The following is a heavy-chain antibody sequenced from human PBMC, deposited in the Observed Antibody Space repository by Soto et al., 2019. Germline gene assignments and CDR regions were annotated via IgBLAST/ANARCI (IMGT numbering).Heavy chain of an antibody. V-gene: IGHV3-33*01. Sequence: QVQLLESGGDVVQPGRSLRLSCAASGFTFSNYGMHWVRQAPGKGLEWVAVIWYDGSNKYYADSVKGRFTISRDNSKNTLDVQMNGLRAEDTAVYHCARDWCGARIRSGVCYFEQWGQGNLVTVSS. CDR1: GFTFSNYG. CDR3: ARDWCGARIRSGVCYFEQ. J-gene: IGHJ4*02. D-gene: IGHD3-3*01. CDR2: IWYDGSNK.